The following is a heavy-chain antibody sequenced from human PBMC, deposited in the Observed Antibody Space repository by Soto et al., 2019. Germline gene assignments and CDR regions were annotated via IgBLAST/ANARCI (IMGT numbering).Heavy chain of an antibody. CDR2: IHDSGST. CDR1: GGSISGFY. V-gene: IGHV4-59*01. J-gene: IGHJ4*02. Sequence: SETLSLTCSVSGGSISGFYWTWIRQPPGKGLEWIGYIHDSGSTNYNPALESRVSISVDTSKNELSLKLSSVTAADTALYYCAREGSYDTMDYWGLGTLVTVSS. CDR3: AREGSYDTMDY. D-gene: IGHD3-22*01.